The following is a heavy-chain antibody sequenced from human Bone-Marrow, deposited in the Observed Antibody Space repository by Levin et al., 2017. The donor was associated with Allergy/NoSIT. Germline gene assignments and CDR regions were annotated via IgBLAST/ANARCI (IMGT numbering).Heavy chain of an antibody. Sequence: SETLSLTCTVSGGSIRNYYWSWIRQPPGKGLEWIGYIYYNGGNTNYNTSLKSRVTISVDSSKNQFSLKLSSVTAADTAVYYCAREVGYTYGYGYWGQGTLVTVSS. CDR1: GGSIRNYY. V-gene: IGHV4-59*01. CDR2: IYYNGGNT. CDR3: AREVGYTYGYGY. D-gene: IGHD5-18*01. J-gene: IGHJ4*02.